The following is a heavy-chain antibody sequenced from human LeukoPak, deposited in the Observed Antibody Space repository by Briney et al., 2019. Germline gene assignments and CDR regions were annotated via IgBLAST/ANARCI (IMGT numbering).Heavy chain of an antibody. CDR1: GFTFSSYG. V-gene: IGHV3-33*01. J-gene: IGHJ6*01. CDR3: AREVAPLYFHYGMDV. D-gene: IGHD2-21*01. Sequence: GGSLRLSCAASGFTFSSYGMHWVRQAPGKGLECVAVTWYDGRNNYYAASVKGRFTISRDDSKATVYLLMNSLRAEDTAVYYCAREVAPLYFHYGMDVWGEGTTVTVSS. CDR2: TWYDGRNN.